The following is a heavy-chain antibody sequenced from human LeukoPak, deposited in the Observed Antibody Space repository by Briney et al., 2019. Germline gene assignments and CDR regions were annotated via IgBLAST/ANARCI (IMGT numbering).Heavy chain of an antibody. D-gene: IGHD6-19*01. CDR3: ARLCGSSGWYCNYFDY. Sequence: GASVKVSCKASGYTFTSYGISWVRQAPGQGLEWMGWISAYNGNTNYAQKLQGRVTMTTDTSTSTAYMEPRSLRSDDTAVYYCARLCGSSGWYCNYFDYWGQGTLVTVSS. J-gene: IGHJ4*02. CDR1: GYTFTSYG. CDR2: ISAYNGNT. V-gene: IGHV1-18*01.